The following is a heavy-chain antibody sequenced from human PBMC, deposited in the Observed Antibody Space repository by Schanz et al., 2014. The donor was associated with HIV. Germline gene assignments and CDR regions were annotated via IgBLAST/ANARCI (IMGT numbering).Heavy chain of an antibody. D-gene: IGHD3-9*01. V-gene: IGHV3-23*01. J-gene: IGHJ4*02. CDR3: AKADEIRNFDWYHPPFDS. Sequence: EVQLLESGGGLVQPGGSLRISCVASGFSFLRYEMSWVRQAPGKGLEWLSTLSGSGDRTYYADSVKGRVTISRDNSKNTLYLQMNSLRVEDTAVYYCAKADEIRNFDWYHPPFDSWGQGTLVTVSS. CDR1: GFSFLRYE. CDR2: LSGSGDRT.